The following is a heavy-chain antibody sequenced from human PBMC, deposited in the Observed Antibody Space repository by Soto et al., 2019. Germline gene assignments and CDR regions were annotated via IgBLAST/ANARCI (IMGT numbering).Heavy chain of an antibody. CDR1: GFSLSNARMG. D-gene: IGHD2-15*01. CDR3: ARDLVVVAATNYYYYGMDV. V-gene: IGHV2-26*01. J-gene: IGHJ6*02. Sequence: SGPTLVNPTETLTLTCTVSGFSLSNARMGVSWIRQPPGKALEWLAHIFSNDEKSYSTSLKSRLTISKDTSKSQVVLTMTNMDPVDTATYYRARDLVVVAATNYYYYGMDVWGQGTTVTVSS. CDR2: IFSNDEK.